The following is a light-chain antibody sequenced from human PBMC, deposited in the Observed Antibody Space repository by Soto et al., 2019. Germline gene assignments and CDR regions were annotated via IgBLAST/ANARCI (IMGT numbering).Light chain of an antibody. CDR3: HSYGRRSPWV. Sequence: NFMLTQPHSVSESPGKTVSISCTRSNGSIARNYVQWYQQRPGSATTNVIYEDDQRPSGVPDRFSGSIDSSSNSASLTLSGLKTEDEANYYCHSYGRRSPWVLGGDTQLTVL. CDR2: EDD. CDR1: NGSIARNY. J-gene: IGLJ7*01. V-gene: IGLV6-57*03.